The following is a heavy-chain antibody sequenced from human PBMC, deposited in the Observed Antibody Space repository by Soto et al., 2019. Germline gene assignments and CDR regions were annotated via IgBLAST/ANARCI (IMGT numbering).Heavy chain of an antibody. CDR3: ARIPVIAAAGMSVDY. V-gene: IGHV1-18*01. CDR1: GYTFTGYG. CDR2: ISAYNGNT. Sequence: ASVKVSCKASGYTFTGYGISWVRQAPGQGLEWMGWISAYNGNTNYAQKLQGRVTMTTDTSTSTAYMELRSLRSDDTAVYYCARIPVIAAAGMSVDYWGQGTLVTVSS. D-gene: IGHD6-13*01. J-gene: IGHJ4*02.